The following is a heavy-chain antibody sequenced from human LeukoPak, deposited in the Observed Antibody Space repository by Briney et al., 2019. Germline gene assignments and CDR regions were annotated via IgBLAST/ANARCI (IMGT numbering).Heavy chain of an antibody. CDR1: GFTFSSYA. J-gene: IGHJ4*02. CDR2: ISSSGGST. CDR3: AERYSSSWFLH. D-gene: IGHD6-13*01. V-gene: IGHV3-23*01. Sequence: GGSLRLSCAASGFTFSSYAMSWVRQAPGKGLEWVSAISSSGGSTYYADSVKGRFTISRDNSKNTLYLQMNSLRVEDTAVYFCAERYSSSWFLHWGQGTLVTVSS.